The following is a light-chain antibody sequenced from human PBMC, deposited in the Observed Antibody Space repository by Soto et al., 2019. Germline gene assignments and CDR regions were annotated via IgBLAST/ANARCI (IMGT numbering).Light chain of an antibody. CDR1: QSVSSY. J-gene: IGKJ4*01. CDR2: DLS. CDR3: QQRSNWPLT. V-gene: IGKV3-11*01. Sequence: EIVLTQSPATLSLSPGERATLSCRASQSVSSYLAWYQQKPGQAPRLLIYDLSTRATGIPTRFGGSGSGTDFTLTISSLEPEDFAVYYCQQRSNWPLTFGGGTKVDIK.